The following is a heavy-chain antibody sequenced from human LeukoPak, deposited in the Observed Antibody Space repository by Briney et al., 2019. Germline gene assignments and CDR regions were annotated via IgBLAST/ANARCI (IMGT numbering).Heavy chain of an antibody. J-gene: IGHJ3*01. V-gene: IGHV3-30-3*01. Sequence: GGSLRLSCAASAFTLSSFAMHWVRQAPGKGLEWVAVISYDGGNKYYADSVKGRFTISRDNSMNTLYLQMNSLRAEDPAVYYCAGCGWYRGGQYFFDWWGQGTMVTVSS. CDR3: AGCGWYRGGQYFFDW. CDR2: ISYDGGNK. D-gene: IGHD6-19*01. CDR1: AFTLSSFA.